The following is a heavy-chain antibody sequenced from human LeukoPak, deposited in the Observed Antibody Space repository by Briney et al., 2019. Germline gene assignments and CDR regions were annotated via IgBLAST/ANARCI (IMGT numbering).Heavy chain of an antibody. J-gene: IGHJ4*02. D-gene: IGHD3-10*01. CDR1: GFTFSSYW. V-gene: IGHV3-74*01. CDR3: ARAFSMVRGVNYSDY. Sequence: GGSLRLSCAAPGFTFSSYWMHWVRQAPGKGLVWVSRINTDGSSTSYADSVKGRFTISRDNAKNTLYLQMNSLRAEDTAVYYCARAFSMVRGVNYSDYWGQGTLVTVSS. CDR2: INTDGSST.